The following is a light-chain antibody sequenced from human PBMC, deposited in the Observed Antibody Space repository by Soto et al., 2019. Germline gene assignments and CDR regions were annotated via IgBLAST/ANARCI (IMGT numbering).Light chain of an antibody. J-gene: IGKJ4*01. Sequence: EIVMTQSPATLSVSPGERATLSCRASQSVSRDLAWYQQKPGQAPRLLIYGASTRATGSPARFSGSGSGTEFTLTISSLQSEEFAVYYCQQYNNWPPVTFGGGTKVEIK. V-gene: IGKV3D-15*01. CDR3: QQYNNWPPVT. CDR2: GAS. CDR1: QSVSRD.